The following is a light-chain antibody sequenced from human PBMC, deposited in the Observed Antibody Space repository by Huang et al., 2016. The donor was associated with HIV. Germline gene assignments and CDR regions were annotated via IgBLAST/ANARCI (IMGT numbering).Light chain of an antibody. J-gene: IGKJ2*01. CDR3: QQYGSAGYT. V-gene: IGKV3-20*01. Sequence: ESVLTQSPGTLSLSPGERATLSCRASPSVSGNYLAWYQQKPGQAPRLLIYGASNRATGTPDRFSGSGSGTDFTLTISRLEPEDFAVYYCQQYGSAGYTFGQGTKLEIK. CDR2: GAS. CDR1: PSVSGNY.